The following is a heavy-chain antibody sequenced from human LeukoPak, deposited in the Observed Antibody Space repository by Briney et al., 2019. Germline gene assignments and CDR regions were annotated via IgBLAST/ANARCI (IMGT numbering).Heavy chain of an antibody. D-gene: IGHD6-19*01. J-gene: IGHJ6*03. CDR1: GFTFSSYA. CDR3: ARENFVGIAVAGRPLYYYYMDV. V-gene: IGHV3-23*01. Sequence: GRSLRLSCAASGFTFSSYAMSWVRQAPGKGLEWVSAISGSGGSTYYADSVKGRFTISRDNAKNSLYLQMNSLRAEDTAVYYCARENFVGIAVAGRPLYYYYMDVWGKGTTVTVSS. CDR2: ISGSGGST.